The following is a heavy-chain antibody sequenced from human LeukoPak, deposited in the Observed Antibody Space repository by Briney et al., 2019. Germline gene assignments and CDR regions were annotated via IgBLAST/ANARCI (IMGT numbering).Heavy chain of an antibody. CDR3: AGGYYFDC. Sequence: PSETLSLTCTVSGGSISGYYWSWIRQPPGKGLEWIGNLYYSGTTNYNPSFKSRVTISVDTSRDQVSLKMHSVTAADTAVYYCAGGYYFDCWGQGTLVTVSS. J-gene: IGHJ4*02. CDR1: GGSISGYY. CDR2: LYYSGTT. D-gene: IGHD2-15*01. V-gene: IGHV4-59*01.